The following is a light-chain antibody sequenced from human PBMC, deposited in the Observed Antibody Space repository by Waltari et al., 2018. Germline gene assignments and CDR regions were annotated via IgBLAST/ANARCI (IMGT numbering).Light chain of an antibody. CDR3: QTGGHGTWV. CDR1: SGQSSNV. Sequence: QLVLTQSPSASASLGASVKLTCTLSSGQSSNVIAWLTQQPEKGPRFLMKVNSDGSHRKGDEIPDRFSGSSSGAERYLSISSLQSEDEADYFCQTGGHGTWVFGGGTKLTVL. CDR2: VNSDGSH. J-gene: IGLJ3*02. V-gene: IGLV4-69*01.